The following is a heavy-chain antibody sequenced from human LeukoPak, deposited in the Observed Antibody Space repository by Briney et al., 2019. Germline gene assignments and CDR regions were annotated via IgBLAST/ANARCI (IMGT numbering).Heavy chain of an antibody. Sequence: ASVKVSCTTSGYTFTNHYIYWVRQAPGQGLEWMGQINCNNGGANFAQKFQDRVTVTRDTSITTAYMELSRLKSDDTAVYYCAKSISGSPRGGGDYWGQGTLVTVSS. CDR3: AKSISGSPRGGGDY. CDR2: INCNNGGA. V-gene: IGHV1-2*06. D-gene: IGHD1-26*01. J-gene: IGHJ4*02. CDR1: GYTFTNHY.